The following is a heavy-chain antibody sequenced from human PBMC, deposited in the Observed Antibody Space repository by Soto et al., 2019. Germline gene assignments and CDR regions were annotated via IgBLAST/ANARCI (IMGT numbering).Heavy chain of an antibody. V-gene: IGHV4-30-2*01. CDR3: ARGVIEYSSSFERSCRGKNWFDP. J-gene: IGHJ5*02. Sequence: SETLSLTCAVSGGSISSGGYSWSWIRQPPGKGLEWIGYIYHSGSTYYNPSLKSRVTISVDRSKNQFSLKLSSVTAADTAVYYCARGVIEYSSSFERSCRGKNWFDPWGQGTLVTVSS. D-gene: IGHD6-6*01. CDR2: IYHSGST. CDR1: GGSISSGGYS.